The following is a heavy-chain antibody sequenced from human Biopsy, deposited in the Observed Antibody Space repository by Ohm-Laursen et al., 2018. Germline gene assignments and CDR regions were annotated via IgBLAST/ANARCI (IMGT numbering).Heavy chain of an antibody. CDR1: GGSISSGGSY. D-gene: IGHD3-22*01. CDR2: IFNSANT. V-gene: IGHV4-31*01. J-gene: IGHJ5*02. Sequence: SQTLSLTCTVYGGSISSGGSYWSWIRQRPGKGLEWIGYIFNSANTYYNPSLKNLITISGDTSKNQFSLKLDSVTAAGTAVYYCARGDYFDSNGYFWFDPWGQGTLVTVSS. CDR3: ARGDYFDSNGYFWFDP.